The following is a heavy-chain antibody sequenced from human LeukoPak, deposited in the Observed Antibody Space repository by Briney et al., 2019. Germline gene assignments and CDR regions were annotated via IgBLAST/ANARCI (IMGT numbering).Heavy chain of an antibody. CDR1: GGSISSYY. CDR2: IYTSGST. Sequence: PSETLSLTCTVSGGSISSYYWSWIRQPAGKGLEWIGRIYTSGSTNYNPSLKSRVTMSVDTSKNQFSLKLSSVTAADTAVYYCARGRKSIAARPVGYYFDYWGQGTLVTVPS. V-gene: IGHV4-4*07. J-gene: IGHJ4*02. CDR3: ARGRKSIAARPVGYYFDY. D-gene: IGHD6-6*01.